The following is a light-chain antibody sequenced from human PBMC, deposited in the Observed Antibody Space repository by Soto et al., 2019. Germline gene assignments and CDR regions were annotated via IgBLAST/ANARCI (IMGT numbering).Light chain of an antibody. V-gene: IGKV1-5*03. CDR2: KAS. CDR3: QQYDNYWT. J-gene: IGKJ1*01. Sequence: DIQMTQSPSTLSASVVDRVTSTCRASQRISTWLAWYQQKPGKAPKLLIYKASSLESGVPSRFSGSGSATEFTLTISSLQPDDFAIYYCQQYDNYWTFGQGTKVEIK. CDR1: QRISTW.